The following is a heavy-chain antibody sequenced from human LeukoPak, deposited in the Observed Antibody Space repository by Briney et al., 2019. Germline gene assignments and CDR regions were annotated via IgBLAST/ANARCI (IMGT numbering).Heavy chain of an antibody. Sequence: SETLSLTCTVSGGSISSYYWSWIRRPAGKGLEWIGRIYTSGSTNYNPSLKSRVTMSVDTSKNQFSLKLSSVTAADTAVYYCAREFCSSTSCYYFDYWGQGTLVTVSS. CDR2: IYTSGST. D-gene: IGHD2-2*01. J-gene: IGHJ4*02. CDR1: GGSISSYY. CDR3: AREFCSSTSCYYFDY. V-gene: IGHV4-4*07.